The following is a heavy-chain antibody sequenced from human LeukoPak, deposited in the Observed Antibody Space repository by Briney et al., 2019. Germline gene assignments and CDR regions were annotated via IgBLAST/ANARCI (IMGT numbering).Heavy chain of an antibody. CDR2: ISAYNGNT. V-gene: IGHV1-18*01. J-gene: IGHJ6*02. CDR1: GYTFTSYG. D-gene: IGHD6-19*01. Sequence: ASVKVSCKASGYTFTSYGISWVRRAPGQGLEWMGWISAYNGNTNYAQKLQGRVTMTTDTSTSTAYMELRSLRSDDTAVYYCARDRDSSGWFRSFENYYYYGMDVWGLGTTVTVSS. CDR3: ARDRDSSGWFRSFENYYYYGMDV.